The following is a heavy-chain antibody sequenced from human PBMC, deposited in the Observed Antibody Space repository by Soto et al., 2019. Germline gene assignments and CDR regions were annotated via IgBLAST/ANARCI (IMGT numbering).Heavy chain of an antibody. CDR2: INHSGST. J-gene: IGHJ5*02. Sequence: SETLSLTCAVYGGSFSGYYWSWIRQPPGKGLEWIGEINHSGSTNYNPSLKSRVTISVDTSKNQFSLKLSSVTAADTAVYHCARGYSGYQTARGFDPWGQGTLVTVSS. CDR3: ARGYSGYQTARGFDP. V-gene: IGHV4-34*01. CDR1: GGSFSGYY. D-gene: IGHD5-12*01.